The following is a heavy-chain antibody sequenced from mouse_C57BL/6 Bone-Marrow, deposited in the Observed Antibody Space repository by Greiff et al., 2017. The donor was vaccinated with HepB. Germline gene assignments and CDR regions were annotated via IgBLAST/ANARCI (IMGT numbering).Heavy chain of an antibody. D-gene: IGHD1-1*01. CDR2: IFPGSGST. CDR3: ARDYYGSRYFDV. J-gene: IGHJ1*03. Sequence: VKLLESGPELVKPGASVKISCKASGYTFTDYYINWVKQRPGQGLEWIGWIFPGSGSTYYNEKFKGKATLTVDKSSSTAYMMLSSLTSEDSAVYFCARDYYGSRYFDVWGTGTTVTVSS. CDR1: GYTFTDYY. V-gene: IGHV1-75*01.